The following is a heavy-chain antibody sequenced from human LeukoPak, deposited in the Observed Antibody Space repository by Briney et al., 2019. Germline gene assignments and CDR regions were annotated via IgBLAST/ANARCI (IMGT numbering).Heavy chain of an antibody. D-gene: IGHD6-19*01. CDR3: ARDPGLSGWYPVFDY. J-gene: IGHJ4*02. Sequence: GGSLRLSCAASGFTFSSYSMNWVRQAPGKGLEWVSSISSSSSYIYYADSVKGRFTISRDNAKNSLYLQMNSLRAEDTAVYYCARDPGLSGWYPVFDYWGQGTLVTVSS. V-gene: IGHV3-21*01. CDR2: ISSSSSYI. CDR1: GFTFSSYS.